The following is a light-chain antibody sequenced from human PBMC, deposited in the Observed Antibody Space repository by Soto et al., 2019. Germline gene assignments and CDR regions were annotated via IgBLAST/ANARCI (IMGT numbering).Light chain of an antibody. V-gene: IGKV3-11*01. J-gene: IGKJ2*01. Sequence: EIVLTQSPVTLSLSPGERATLSCRASQSVGIFLAWYQQKPGQAPRLLIYDASDRTTGTPARFSGSGSGTDFTLTISSLEPEDFAVYYCQQRGNWPLYTFGQGTKVE. CDR1: QSVGIF. CDR3: QQRGNWPLYT. CDR2: DAS.